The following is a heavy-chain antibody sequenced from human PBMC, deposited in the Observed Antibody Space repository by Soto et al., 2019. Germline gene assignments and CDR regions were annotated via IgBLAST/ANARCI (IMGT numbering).Heavy chain of an antibody. J-gene: IGHJ4*02. D-gene: IGHD3-10*01. CDR2: IKQDGSER. CDR3: ARAGSENDY. Sequence: ESGGGLVQPGGSLRLSCAASGFTFSNYWMSWVRQAPGKGLEWVANIKQDGSERNYVDSVKGRFTISRDNAKNSLYLQLNSLRAEDTAVYYCARAGSENDYWGQRTLVTVSS. CDR1: GFTFSNYW. V-gene: IGHV3-7*05.